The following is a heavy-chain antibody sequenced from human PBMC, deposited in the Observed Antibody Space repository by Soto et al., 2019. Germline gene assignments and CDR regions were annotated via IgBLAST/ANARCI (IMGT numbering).Heavy chain of an antibody. Sequence: QLQLQESGSGLVKPSQTLSLTCAVSGGSISSGGYSWSWIRQPPGKGLEWIGYIYHSGSTYYNPSLKSRVTVSVDRSKNQFSLKLSSVTAADTAVYYCARATHYDILTAPFDYWGQGTLVTVSS. CDR1: GGSISSGGYS. CDR3: ARATHYDILTAPFDY. J-gene: IGHJ4*02. V-gene: IGHV4-30-2*01. D-gene: IGHD3-9*01. CDR2: IYHSGST.